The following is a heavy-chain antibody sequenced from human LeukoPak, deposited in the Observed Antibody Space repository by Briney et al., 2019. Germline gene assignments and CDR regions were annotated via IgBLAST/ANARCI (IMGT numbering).Heavy chain of an antibody. V-gene: IGHV3-21*01. J-gene: IGHJ4*02. Sequence: GGSPRLSCAASGFTFSSYSMNWVRQAPGKGLEWVSSISSSSSYIYYADSVKGRFTISRDNAKNSLYLQMNSLRAEDTAVYYCARDGTAVVNNFDYWGQGTLVTVSS. CDR3: ARDGTAVVNNFDY. CDR2: ISSSSSYI. CDR1: GFTFSSYS. D-gene: IGHD5-18*01.